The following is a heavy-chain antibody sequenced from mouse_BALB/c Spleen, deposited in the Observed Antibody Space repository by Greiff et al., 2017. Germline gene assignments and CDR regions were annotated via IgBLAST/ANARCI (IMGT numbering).Heavy chain of an antibody. D-gene: IGHD4-1*01. V-gene: IGHV1-5*01. Sequence: VQLQQSGTVLARPGASVKMSCKASGFSFTSYWMHWVNQRPGQGLEWIGAIYPGNSDTSYNQKFKGKAKLTAVTSASTAYMEISSLTDEDSAVCYSTRAGTRDDYAMDYWGQGTSVTVSS. CDR2: IYPGNSDT. CDR3: TRAGTRDDYAMDY. CDR1: GFSFTSYW. J-gene: IGHJ4*01.